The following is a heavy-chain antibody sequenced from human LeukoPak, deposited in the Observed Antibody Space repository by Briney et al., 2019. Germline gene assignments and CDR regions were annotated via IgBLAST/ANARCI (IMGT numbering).Heavy chain of an antibody. V-gene: IGHV1-2*02. CDR2: INPNSGGT. CDR1: GYTFTDYY. D-gene: IGHD2-2*01. CDR3: VRDHCTSNGCYEIYYYGMDV. J-gene: IGHJ6*02. Sequence: GASVKVSCKASGYTFTDYYIHWVRQAPGQGLEWMGWINPNSGGTNYAQKFQGRVTMTRDTSISTAYMELSRLRSDDTAVYYCVRDHCTSNGCYEIYYYGMDVWGQGTTVTVSS.